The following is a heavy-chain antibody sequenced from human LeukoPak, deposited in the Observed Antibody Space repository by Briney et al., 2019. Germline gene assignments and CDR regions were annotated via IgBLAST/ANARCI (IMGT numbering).Heavy chain of an antibody. J-gene: IGHJ6*03. CDR2: IRYDGTNE. D-gene: IGHD2-2*01. V-gene: IGHV3-30*02. CDR3: AKGGGSPRHYYYYYMDV. Sequence: GGSLRLSCAASGFTFNNYGMYWVRQAPGKGLEWVASIRYDGTNEYYADSVKGRFTISRDNSKNTLSLQMNSLRVGDAPVYYCAKGGGSPRHYYYYYMDVWGKGTTVTVSS. CDR1: GFTFNNYG.